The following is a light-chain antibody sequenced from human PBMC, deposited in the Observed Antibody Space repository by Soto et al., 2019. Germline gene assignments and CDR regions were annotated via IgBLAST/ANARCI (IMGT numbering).Light chain of an antibody. Sequence: QSALTQPPSASGSPGQSVAISCTGTRSDIGGYNFVSWYQQHPGKAPKLMIYEVTKLPSGVRDRFSGSKSRNTATLIVSGLQPEDEADYYCSSHGGSNNPYVFGAGTKLTVL. J-gene: IGLJ1*01. CDR2: EVT. CDR1: RSDIGGYNF. CDR3: SSHGGSNNPYV. V-gene: IGLV2-8*01.